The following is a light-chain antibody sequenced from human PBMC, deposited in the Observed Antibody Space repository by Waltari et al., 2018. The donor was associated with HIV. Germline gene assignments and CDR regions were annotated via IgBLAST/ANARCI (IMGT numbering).Light chain of an antibody. J-gene: IGLJ2*01. V-gene: IGLV3-1*01. CDR2: QDN. Sequence: SYELTQPPSVSVSPGPTASITCPGDTLGEIYACWYQQRPGQSPVLFIYQDNKRPFGIPERFSGSKSGNTATLTISGTQAMDEADYFCQAWDSSTVLFGGGTKLTVL. CDR3: QAWDSSTVL. CDR1: TLGEIY.